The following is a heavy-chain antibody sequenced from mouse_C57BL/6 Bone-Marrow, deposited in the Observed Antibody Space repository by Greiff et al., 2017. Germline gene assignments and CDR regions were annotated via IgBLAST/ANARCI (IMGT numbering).Heavy chain of an antibody. CDR2: ISSGGSYT. Sequence: EVKLQESGGDLVKPGGSLKLSCAASGFTFSSYGMSWVRQTPDKRLEWVATISSGGSYTYYPDSVKGRFTITRDNAKNTLYLQMSSLKAEDTAMYYCARANWDEAMDYWGQGTSVTVSS. J-gene: IGHJ4*01. CDR1: GFTFSSYG. V-gene: IGHV5-6*01. CDR3: ARANWDEAMDY. D-gene: IGHD4-1*01.